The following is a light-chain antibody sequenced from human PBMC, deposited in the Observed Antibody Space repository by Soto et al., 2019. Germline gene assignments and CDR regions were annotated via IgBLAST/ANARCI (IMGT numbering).Light chain of an antibody. CDR3: AAWDDSRLGSWV. J-gene: IGLJ3*02. CDR2: AND. CDR1: SYNIGNSN. Sequence: QSVLTQPPSASGTPGQWVTISCSGSSYNIGNSNVNWYQHLPGTAPKLVVYANDQRPSGVPDRCSGSKSGTSTSLSLTGLQSEDEADDYCAAWDDSRLGSWVFGGGTKLTVL. V-gene: IGLV1-44*01.